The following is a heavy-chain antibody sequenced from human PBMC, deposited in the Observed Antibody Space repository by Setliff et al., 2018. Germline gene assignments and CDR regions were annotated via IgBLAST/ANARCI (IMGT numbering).Heavy chain of an antibody. CDR1: GYSISSGYY. J-gene: IGHJ6*02. D-gene: IGHD2-15*01. CDR2: IYHSGST. CDR3: ARKKTVYWYYGMDV. Sequence: SETLSLTCAVPGYSISSGYYWGWIRQPPGKGLEWIGSIYHSGSTNYNPSLKSRVTISVDTSKNQFSLKLSSVTAADTAVYYCARKKTVYWYYGMDVWGQGTTVTVSS. V-gene: IGHV4-38-2*01.